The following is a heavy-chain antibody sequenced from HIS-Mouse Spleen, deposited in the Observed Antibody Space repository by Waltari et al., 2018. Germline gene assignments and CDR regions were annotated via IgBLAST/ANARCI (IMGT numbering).Heavy chain of an antibody. J-gene: IGHJ4*02. CDR3: ARGRFGQQHFDY. CDR1: GFTVSSNY. V-gene: IGHV3-66*01. D-gene: IGHD6-13*01. CDR2: IDSGGST. Sequence: EVQLVESGGGLVQPGGSLRLSCAAAGFTVSSNYMSWVRQAPGKGLEWVSVIDSGGSTYYADSVKGRFTISRDNSKNTLYLQMNSLRAEDTAVYYCARGRFGQQHFDYWGQGTLVTVSS.